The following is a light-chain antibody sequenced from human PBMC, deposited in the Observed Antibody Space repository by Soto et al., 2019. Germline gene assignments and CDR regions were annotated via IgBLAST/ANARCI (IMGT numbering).Light chain of an antibody. Sequence: EIVLTQSPGTLSFSPGDRATLSCRASQSVSTSYLAWYQQKPGQAPRLLIYGASSRATGIPDRFSGSGSGTDFTLTIGRLEPEDFAVYYCQQYGSSPRTFGQGTKVEIK. CDR1: QSVSTSY. CDR2: GAS. V-gene: IGKV3-20*01. CDR3: QQYGSSPRT. J-gene: IGKJ1*01.